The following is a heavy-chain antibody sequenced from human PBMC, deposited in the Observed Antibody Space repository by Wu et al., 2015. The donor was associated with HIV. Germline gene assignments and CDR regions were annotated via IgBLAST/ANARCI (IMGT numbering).Heavy chain of an antibody. D-gene: IGHD2-2*01. Sequence: QVQLVQSGAEVKKPVSSVKVSCKASGGTFRNYAINWVRQAPGQGLEWMGRIIPTFDTTNYAQQFQGRVTITADEFMTTAYMELSSLRSEDTAVYYCARGGGYCSSTSCLDYYYYYYMDVWGKGTTVTVSS. CDR2: IIPTFDTT. J-gene: IGHJ6*03. CDR1: GGTFRNYA. CDR3: ARGGGYCSSTSCLDYYYYYYMDV. V-gene: IGHV1-69*13.